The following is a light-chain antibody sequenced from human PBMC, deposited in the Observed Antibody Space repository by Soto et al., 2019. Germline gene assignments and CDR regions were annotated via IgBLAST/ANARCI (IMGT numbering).Light chain of an antibody. J-gene: IGLJ1*01. CDR2: DVS. V-gene: IGLV2-14*03. Sequence: QSVLTQPASVSGSPGQTITISCSGTSSDVGGYNYVSWYQQHPGKAPKLMIFDVSTRPSGVSNRFSGSKSGNTASLTISGLQAEDEDDYYCNSYTTGATYVFGDGTKLTVL. CDR1: SSDVGGYNY. CDR3: NSYTTGATYV.